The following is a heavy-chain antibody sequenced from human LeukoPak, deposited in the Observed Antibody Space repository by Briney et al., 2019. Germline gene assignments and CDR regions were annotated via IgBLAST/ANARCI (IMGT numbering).Heavy chain of an antibody. CDR3: ARVLNTKLDSGSYSMRVRYFDY. CDR1: GYTFTGYY. D-gene: IGHD1-26*01. CDR2: INPNSGGT. Sequence: ASVKVSCKASGYTFTGYYMHWVRQAPGQGLEWMGWINPNSGGTNYAQKFQGRVTMTRDTSISTAYMELSRLRSDDTAVYYCARVLNTKLDSGSYSMRVRYFDYWGQGTLVTVSS. J-gene: IGHJ4*02. V-gene: IGHV1-2*02.